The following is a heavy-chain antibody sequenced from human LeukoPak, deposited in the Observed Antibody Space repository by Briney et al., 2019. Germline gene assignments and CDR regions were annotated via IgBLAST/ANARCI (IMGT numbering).Heavy chain of an antibody. CDR3: XXDXXXXXXRXXYXYXDV. J-gene: IGHJ6*03. Sequence: SETLSLTCTVSGGSISSHYWSWIRQPPGKGLEWIGDIFYNGSTNYNPSLKSRVTISVDTSKNQFSLKLSSVTAADTAVYYFXXDXXXXXXRXXYXYXDVWGKGTTVTVSS. CDR2: IFYNGST. V-gene: IGHV4-59*11. CDR1: GGSISSHY.